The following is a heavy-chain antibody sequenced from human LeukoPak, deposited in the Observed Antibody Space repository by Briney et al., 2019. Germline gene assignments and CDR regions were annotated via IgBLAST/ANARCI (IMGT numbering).Heavy chain of an antibody. CDR1: GGSVSSYY. Sequence: PSETLSLTCTVSGGSVSSYYWSWIRQPAGKGLEWIGRIYISGSTNYSPSLKGRVTMSLDTSKNQFSLRLNSVTAADTAVYYCARGSWSNTPLPLDYWGQGTLVTVSS. CDR2: IYISGST. V-gene: IGHV4-4*07. D-gene: IGHD1-26*01. CDR3: ARGSWSNTPLPLDY. J-gene: IGHJ4*02.